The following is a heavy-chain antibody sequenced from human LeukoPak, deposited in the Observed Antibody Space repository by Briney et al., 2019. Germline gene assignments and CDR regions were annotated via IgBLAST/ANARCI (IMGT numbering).Heavy chain of an antibody. D-gene: IGHD4-23*01. CDR3: ATFSYAGNAGGSAGS. CDR2: IKQDGSEK. Sequence: GGSLRLSCAASGFTFSSYWMSWVRQAPGKGLEWVANIKQDGSEKYYVDSVKGRFTISRDNSKNTVYLQMNSLRAEDTAVYYCATFSYAGNAGGSAGSWGQGTLVTVSS. V-gene: IGHV3-7*03. J-gene: IGHJ5*02. CDR1: GFTFSSYW.